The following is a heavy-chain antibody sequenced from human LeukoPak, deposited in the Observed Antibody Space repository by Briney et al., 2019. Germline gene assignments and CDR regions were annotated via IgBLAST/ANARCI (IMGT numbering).Heavy chain of an antibody. CDR2: ISYDGSNK. CDR3: AKGIVVVTAIDLYYYYYGMDV. CDR1: GFTFSSYG. D-gene: IGHD2-21*02. J-gene: IGHJ6*02. V-gene: IGHV3-30*18. Sequence: GGSLRLSCAASGFTFSSYGMHWVRQAPGKGLEWVAVISYDGSNKYYADSVKGRFTISRDNSKNTLYLQMNSLRAEDTAVYYCAKGIVVVTAIDLYYYYYGMDVWGQGTTVTVSS.